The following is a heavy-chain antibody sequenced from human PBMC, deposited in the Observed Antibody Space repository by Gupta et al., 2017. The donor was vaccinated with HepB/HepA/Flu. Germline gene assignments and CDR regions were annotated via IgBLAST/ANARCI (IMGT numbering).Heavy chain of an antibody. CDR3: STHGAH. D-gene: IGHD3-16*01. V-gene: IGHV3-7*01. J-gene: IGHJ4*02. CDR2: INKDGSFK. CDR1: GFTFSNFW. Sequence: EVQLVESGGGLVQPGGSLRLSCAGSGFTFSNFWVNWVRQAPGKGLEWVANINKDGSFKRSVDSVKGRFTISRDNVNGLVYLQMNSLRPEDTAVYYCSTHGAHWGQGILVTVSP.